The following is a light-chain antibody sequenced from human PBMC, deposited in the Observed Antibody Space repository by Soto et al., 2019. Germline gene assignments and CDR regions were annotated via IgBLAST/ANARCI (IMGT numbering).Light chain of an antibody. V-gene: IGKV3-20*01. CDR2: ASS. CDR1: QTSGSNF. Sequence: EIVLTQSPGTLSLSPWERATLSFKTSQTSGSNFLAWYQHKPGQAPRLLIYASSNRATGIPGRFSDSASGPDFTLTINRLEPEDFAVYYCQLYGISPQFGQGTRLEIK. CDR3: QLYGISPQ. J-gene: IGKJ5*01.